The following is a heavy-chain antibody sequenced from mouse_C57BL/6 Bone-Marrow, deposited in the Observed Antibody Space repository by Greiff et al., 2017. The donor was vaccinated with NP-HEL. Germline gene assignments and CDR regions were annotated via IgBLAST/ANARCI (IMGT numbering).Heavy chain of an antibody. D-gene: IGHD1-1*01. CDR3: ARSRVLLLY. J-gene: IGHJ2*01. Sequence: EVQGVESGPVLVKPGASVKMSCKASGYTFTDYYMNWVKQSHGKSLEWIGVINPYNGGTSYNQKFKGKATLTVDKSSSTAYMELNSLTSEDSAVYYCARSRVLLLYWGQGTTLTVSS. CDR2: INPYNGGT. CDR1: GYTFTDYY. V-gene: IGHV1-19*01.